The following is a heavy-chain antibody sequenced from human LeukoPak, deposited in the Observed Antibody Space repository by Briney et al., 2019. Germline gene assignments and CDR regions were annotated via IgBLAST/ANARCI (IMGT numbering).Heavy chain of an antibody. V-gene: IGHV4-39*01. J-gene: IGHJ6*03. D-gene: IGHD5-12*01. CDR1: GGSISSSSYY. CDR2: IYYSGST. Sequence: PSETLSLTCTVSGGSISSSSYYWGWIRQPPGKGLEWIGSIYYSGSTYYNPSLKSRVTISVDTSKNQFSLKLSSVTAADTAVYYCARHRGYSGYDLYYYYYMDVWGKGTTVTISS. CDR3: ARHRGYSGYDLYYYYYMDV.